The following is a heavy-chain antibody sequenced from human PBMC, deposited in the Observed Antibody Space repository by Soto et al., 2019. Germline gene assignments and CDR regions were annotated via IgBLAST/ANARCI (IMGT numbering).Heavy chain of an antibody. V-gene: IGHV3-15*07. Sequence: EVQLVESGGGLVQPGGSLRLSCAASGFTFSNAWMNWVRQAPGKGLEWVGRIKSKTDGGTTDYAAPVKGRFTISRDDSKNTLYLQMNSLKTEDTAVYYCTTDQDYYDSSGYYVVWFDPWGQGTLVTVSS. CDR3: TTDQDYYDSSGYYVVWFDP. D-gene: IGHD3-22*01. CDR2: IKSKTDGGTT. J-gene: IGHJ5*02. CDR1: GFTFSNAW.